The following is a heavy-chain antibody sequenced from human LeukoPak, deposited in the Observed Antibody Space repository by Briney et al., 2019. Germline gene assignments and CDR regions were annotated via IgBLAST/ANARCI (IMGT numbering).Heavy chain of an antibody. V-gene: IGHV3-23*01. CDR3: AREGIRYFDY. J-gene: IGHJ4*02. D-gene: IGHD3-10*01. CDR1: GFTFSSYA. Sequence: GGSLRLSCAASGFTFSSYAMSWVRQAPGKGLEWVSAISGSGGSTYYADSVKGRFTISRDNAKNSLYLQMNSLRAEDTAVYYCAREGIRYFDYWGQGTLVTVSS. CDR2: ISGSGGST.